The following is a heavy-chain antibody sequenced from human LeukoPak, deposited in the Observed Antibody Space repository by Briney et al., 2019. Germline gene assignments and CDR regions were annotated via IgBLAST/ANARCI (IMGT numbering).Heavy chain of an antibody. Sequence: PERSLRLSCAASGFTFSSYGMHWVRQAPGKGLEWVAVILNDGSYKNYADSVKGRFTISRDNSKSMLYLQMNSLRAEDTAVYYCVKDGESLKGEGDYWGQGTLVTVSS. CDR2: ILNDGSYK. D-gene: IGHD3-16*01. CDR3: VKDGESLKGEGDY. CDR1: GFTFSSYG. J-gene: IGHJ4*02. V-gene: IGHV3-30*18.